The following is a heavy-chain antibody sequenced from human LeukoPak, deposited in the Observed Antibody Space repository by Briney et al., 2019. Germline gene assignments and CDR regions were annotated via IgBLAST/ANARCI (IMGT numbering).Heavy chain of an antibody. Sequence: SETLSLTCAVSGGSISSGGYSWSWIRQPPGKGLEWIGYFYHSGSTYYNPSLKSRVTISVDRSKNQFSLTLSSATAADAAVYYCAGGDSSGYYRYFDYWGQGTLVTVSS. CDR2: FYHSGST. CDR3: AGGDSSGYYRYFDY. CDR1: GGSISSGGYS. J-gene: IGHJ4*02. V-gene: IGHV4-30-2*01. D-gene: IGHD3-22*01.